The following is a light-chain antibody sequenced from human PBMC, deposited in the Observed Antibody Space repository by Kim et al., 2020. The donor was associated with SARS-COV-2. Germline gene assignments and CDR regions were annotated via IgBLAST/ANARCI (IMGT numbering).Light chain of an antibody. V-gene: IGKV3-11*01. Sequence: LAPGERPPLSCRASENIRNFLAWYQQKPGQAPRLLIYDASNRATGIPARLSGSGSGTDFTLTINSLEPEDFAVYYCQQRSNWPPTFGQGTRLEIK. J-gene: IGKJ5*01. CDR2: DAS. CDR1: ENIRNF. CDR3: QQRSNWPPT.